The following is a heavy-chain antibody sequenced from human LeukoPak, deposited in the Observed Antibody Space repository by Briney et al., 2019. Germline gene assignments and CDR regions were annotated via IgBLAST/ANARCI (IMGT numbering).Heavy chain of an antibody. CDR1: GFTFSSYW. D-gene: IGHD1-26*01. CDR2: IKQDGSEK. V-gene: IGHV3-7*01. J-gene: IGHJ4*02. CDR3: ARENIVGSTWGDIDY. Sequence: KAGGSLRLSCAASGFTFSSYWMSWVRQAPGKGLEWVANIKQDGSEKYYVDSVKGRFTISRDNAKNSLYLQMNSLRAEDTAVYYCARENIVGSTWGDIDYWGQGTLVTVSS.